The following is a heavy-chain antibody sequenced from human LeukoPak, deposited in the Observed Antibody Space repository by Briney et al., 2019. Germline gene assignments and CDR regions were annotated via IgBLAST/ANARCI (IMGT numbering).Heavy chain of an antibody. J-gene: IGHJ4*02. V-gene: IGHV3-74*01. CDR1: GFTFSSYW. D-gene: IGHD5-18*01. CDR3: APGTSTAMEY. Sequence: GGSLRLSCAASGFTFSSYWMHWVRQVPGKGLVWVSRITNDGRSTSYADSVKGRLTMSRDNAKNTLYLQMNSLRAEDTAVYYCAPGTSTAMEYWGQGTLVTVSS. CDR2: ITNDGRST.